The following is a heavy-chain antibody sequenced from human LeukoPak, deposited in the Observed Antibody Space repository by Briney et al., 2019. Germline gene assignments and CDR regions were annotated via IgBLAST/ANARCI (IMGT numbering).Heavy chain of an antibody. CDR3: ATSNDAKIAPFDH. J-gene: IGHJ4*02. D-gene: IGHD2-21*01. CDR1: GVSMSAYQ. CDR2: INTKGET. Sequence: SGTLSLTCTVSGVSMSAYQWSWVRQSPEKGLEWNGRINTKGETSYNPSLKSRVTTSVDTSKSQFSLRLTSVTAADTAVYYCATSNDAKIAPFDHWGQGAPVTVSS. V-gene: IGHV4-4*09.